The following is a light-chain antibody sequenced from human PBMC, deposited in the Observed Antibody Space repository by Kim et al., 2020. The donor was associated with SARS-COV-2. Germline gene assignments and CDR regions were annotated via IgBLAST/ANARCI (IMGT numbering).Light chain of an antibody. Sequence: ASVGDRVTITGRASQSVSTWLTWYHQKPGKAPKLLIYKASSLESGVPSRFSGSGSGTEFTLTISGLQPDDFATYYCQQYDTYPWTFGQGTKVDIK. CDR1: QSVSTW. V-gene: IGKV1-5*03. CDR2: KAS. J-gene: IGKJ1*01. CDR3: QQYDTYPWT.